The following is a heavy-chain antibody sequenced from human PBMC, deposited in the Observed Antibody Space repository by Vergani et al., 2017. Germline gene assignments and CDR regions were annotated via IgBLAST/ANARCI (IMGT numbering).Heavy chain of an antibody. CDR1: GGSFSGYY. V-gene: IGHV4-34*01. J-gene: IGHJ6*02. CDR2: INHSGST. CDR3: ARPYYYGMDV. Sequence: QLQLQESGPGLVKPSETLSLTCAVYGGSFSGYYWSWIRQPPGKGLEWIGEINHSGSTNYNPSLKSRVTISVDTSKNQFSLKLSSVTAADTAVYYCARPYYYGMDVWGQGTTVTVSS.